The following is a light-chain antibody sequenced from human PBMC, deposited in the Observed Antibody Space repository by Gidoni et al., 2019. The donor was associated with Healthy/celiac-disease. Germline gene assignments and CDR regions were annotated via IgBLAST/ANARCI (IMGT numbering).Light chain of an antibody. CDR3: QQYGSSPRT. CDR2: VAS. Sequence: EIVLTQSPGTLSLSPGERATLSCRASQSVSSSYLAWYQQKPGQAPRLLLYVASSRATGIPDRFSGSGSGTDFTLTISRLEPEDFAVYYCQQYGSSPRTFGGGTKVEIK. V-gene: IGKV3-20*01. CDR1: QSVSSSY. J-gene: IGKJ4*01.